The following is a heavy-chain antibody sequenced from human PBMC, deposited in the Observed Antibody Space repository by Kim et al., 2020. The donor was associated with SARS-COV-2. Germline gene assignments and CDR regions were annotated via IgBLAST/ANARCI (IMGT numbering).Heavy chain of an antibody. D-gene: IGHD3-22*01. J-gene: IGHJ4*02. Sequence: CTISRDNAKNTLYLQMNSLRAEDTAVYYCAKVRITMIVVVITRGQYYFDYWGQGTLVTVSS. V-gene: IGHV3-23*01. CDR3: AKVRITMIVVVITRGQYYFDY.